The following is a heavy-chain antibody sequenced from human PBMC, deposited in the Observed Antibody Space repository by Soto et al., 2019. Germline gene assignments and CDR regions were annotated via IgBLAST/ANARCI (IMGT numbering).Heavy chain of an antibody. CDR1: GFTFSSYG. V-gene: IGHV3-33*01. J-gene: IGHJ3*02. CDR2: IWYDGSNK. Sequence: GFLRLSCAASGFTFSSYGMHWVRQAPGKGLEWVAVIWYDGSNKYYADSVKGRFTISRDNSKNTLYLQMNSLRAEDTAVYYCASYSSGWYGDAFDIWGQGTMVTVSS. D-gene: IGHD6-19*01. CDR3: ASYSSGWYGDAFDI.